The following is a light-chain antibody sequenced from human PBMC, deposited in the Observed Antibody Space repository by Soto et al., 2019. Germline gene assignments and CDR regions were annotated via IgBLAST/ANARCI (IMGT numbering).Light chain of an antibody. V-gene: IGKV1-39*01. Sequence: DIQMTQSPSSLSASVGDRVTITCRASQSISRYLNWYQHRPGQAPKLLINAASNLRSGVPSRFSGSGSGTDFTLTITSLQPEDFAFYYCQQSYVTPPITFGQGTRLENK. J-gene: IGKJ5*01. CDR1: QSISRY. CDR3: QQSYVTPPIT. CDR2: AAS.